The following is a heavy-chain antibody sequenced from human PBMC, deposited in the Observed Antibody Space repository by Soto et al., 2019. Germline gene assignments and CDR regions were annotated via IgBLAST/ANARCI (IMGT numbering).Heavy chain of an antibody. V-gene: IGHV3-7*05. J-gene: IGHJ5*02. Sequence: EAQLVESGGGLVQPGGSLRLSCTASGFAFSSFWMSWVRQSPGIGLEWVANIKQDGSEKYYVDSVKGRFTVSRDNAKNSLYLQMSSLRAEDTAVYYCARYSGYYGNWFDPWGQGTLVTVSS. D-gene: IGHD5-12*01. CDR1: GFAFSSFW. CDR3: ARYSGYYGNWFDP. CDR2: IKQDGSEK.